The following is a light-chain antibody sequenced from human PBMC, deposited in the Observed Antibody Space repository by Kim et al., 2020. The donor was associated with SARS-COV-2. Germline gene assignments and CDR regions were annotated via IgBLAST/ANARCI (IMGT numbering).Light chain of an antibody. CDR2: GAS. Sequence: EIVLTQSPGTLSLSPGERATLSCRASQSVSSSYLAWYQQKPGQAPRLLIYGASSRASGIPDRFSGSESGTDFTLTISRLEPEDFAVYYCQQYSSSPTFGQGTKVDIK. J-gene: IGKJ1*01. V-gene: IGKV3-20*01. CDR3: QQYSSSPT. CDR1: QSVSSSY.